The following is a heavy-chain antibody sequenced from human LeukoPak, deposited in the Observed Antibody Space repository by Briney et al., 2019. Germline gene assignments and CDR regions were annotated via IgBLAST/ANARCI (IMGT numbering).Heavy chain of an antibody. D-gene: IGHD6-13*01. Sequence: ASVKVSCKASGYTFTGYYMHWVRQAPGQGLEWMGWINPNSGGTNYAQKFQGRVTMTRDTSISTAYMDLSRLRSDDTAVYYCARGYSSSWYLSGFDPWGQGTLVTVSS. J-gene: IGHJ5*02. CDR1: GYTFTGYY. CDR3: ARGYSSSWYLSGFDP. CDR2: INPNSGGT. V-gene: IGHV1-2*02.